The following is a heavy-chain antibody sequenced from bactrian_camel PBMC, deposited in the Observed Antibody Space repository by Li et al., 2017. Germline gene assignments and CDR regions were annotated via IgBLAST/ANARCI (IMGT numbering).Heavy chain of an antibody. Sequence: HVQLVESGGDSVQPGGSLALSCKVSGYDISSYSLGWFRQHPSGNGRQGVAAVDSDGTTTYADSSKGRFTISRDSAKNTLDLQMYSLKPEDTAMYYCASGGSYGCYSVSRPPLLWNWGQGTQVTVS. J-gene: IGHJ4*01. CDR2: VDSDGTT. CDR3: ASGGSYGCYSVSRPPLLWN. D-gene: IGHD2*01. CDR1: GYDISSYS. V-gene: IGHV3S9*01.